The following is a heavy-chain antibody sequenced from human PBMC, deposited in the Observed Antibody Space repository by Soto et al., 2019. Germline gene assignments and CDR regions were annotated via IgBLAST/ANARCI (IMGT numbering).Heavy chain of an antibody. V-gene: IGHV4-39*01. J-gene: IGHJ6*03. CDR2: IYYSGST. Sequence: SETLSLTCAVFGGSISSSSYYWGWIRQPPGEGLEWIGSIYYSGSTYYNPSLKSRVTISVDTSKNQFSLKLSSVTAADTAVYYCARLARGYEGPYYYYYYYMDVWGKGTTVTVSS. D-gene: IGHD5-12*01. CDR3: ARLARGYEGPYYYYYYYMDV. CDR1: GGSISSSSYY.